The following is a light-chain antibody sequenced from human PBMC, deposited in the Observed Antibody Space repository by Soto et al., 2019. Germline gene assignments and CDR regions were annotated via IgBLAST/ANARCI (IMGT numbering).Light chain of an antibody. J-gene: IGLJ3*02. CDR2: EDD. V-gene: IGLV6-57*04. CDR3: QSYDGGWV. CDR1: SGSIASNY. Sequence: NFMLTQPHSVSESPGKTVTISCTRSSGSIASNYVQWYQQRPGSAPTTVMYEDDQRPSGVPDRFSGSIDSSSNSASLTISGLKTEDEADYYCQSYDGGWVFGGGTQLTVL.